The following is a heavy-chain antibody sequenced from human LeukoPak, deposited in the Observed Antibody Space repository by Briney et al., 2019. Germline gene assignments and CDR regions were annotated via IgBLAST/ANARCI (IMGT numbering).Heavy chain of an antibody. J-gene: IGHJ4*02. CDR1: GFTFSSYG. Sequence: GGSLRLSCAASGFTFSSYGMHRVRQAPGKGLEWVAVIWYDGSNKYYADSVKGRFTISRDNSKNTLYLQMNSLRAEDTAVYYCARDCGGGSCYSDYWGQGTLVTVSS. CDR2: IWYDGSNK. CDR3: ARDCGGGSCYSDY. D-gene: IGHD2-15*01. V-gene: IGHV3-33*01.